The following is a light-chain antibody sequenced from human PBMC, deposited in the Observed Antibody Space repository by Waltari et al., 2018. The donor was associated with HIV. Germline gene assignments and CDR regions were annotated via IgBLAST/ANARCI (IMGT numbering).Light chain of an antibody. V-gene: IGKV3-15*01. CDR3: QQYNNWPPEYT. J-gene: IGKJ2*01. Sequence: EIVMTQSPATLSVTPGERATLSCRASQCVSSNLAWYQQQPGQAPRLLIYGASTRATGIPARFSGSGSGTEFTLTISSLQSEDFAVYYCQQYNNWPPEYTFGQGTKLEIK. CDR1: QCVSSN. CDR2: GAS.